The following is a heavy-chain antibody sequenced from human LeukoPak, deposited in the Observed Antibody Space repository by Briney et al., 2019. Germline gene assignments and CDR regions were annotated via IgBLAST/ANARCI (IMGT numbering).Heavy chain of an antibody. CDR1: GFTFSTYG. J-gene: IGHJ4*02. D-gene: IGHD2-8*01. CDR2: INSADNT. V-gene: IGHV3-23*01. Sequence: GGSLRLSCAASGFTFSTYGLTWVRQAPGKGLEWVSLINSADNTYYADSVKGRFTISRDNSMNTLYLQMNSLSADDTAVYYCARRCASRCFFDYWGQGSLITVSS. CDR3: ARRCASRCFFDY.